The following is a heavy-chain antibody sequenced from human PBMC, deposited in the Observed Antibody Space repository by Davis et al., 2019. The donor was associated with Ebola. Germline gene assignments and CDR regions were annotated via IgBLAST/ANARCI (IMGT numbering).Heavy chain of an antibody. CDR3: ARERWELLGGAFDP. CDR1: GYSFTDYY. D-gene: IGHD1-26*01. V-gene: IGHV1-46*03. CDR2: IIPIFGTA. Sequence: AASVKVSCKASGYSFTDYYLHWVRQAPGPGLEWMGGIIPIFGTANYAQKFQGRVTMTRDTSTSTVYMELSSLRSEDTAVYYCARERWELLGGAFDPWGQGTLVTVSS. J-gene: IGHJ5*02.